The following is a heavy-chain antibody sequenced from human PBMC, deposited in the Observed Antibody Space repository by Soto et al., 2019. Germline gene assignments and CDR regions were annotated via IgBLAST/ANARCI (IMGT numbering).Heavy chain of an antibody. CDR3: ARGWFGPDV. J-gene: IGHJ6*03. Sequence: EVPLVESGGGLVQPGGSLRLSCAASEFTFSGRSVHWVRQAPGKGLVWVSGIDKGGTDSTYADSVKGRFTSSRDNAKNTVYLQMYSLRVEHTAVYYCARGWFGPDVWGKGTTVTVSS. D-gene: IGHD3-10*01. V-gene: IGHV3-74*01. CDR1: EFTFSGRS. CDR2: IDKGGTDS.